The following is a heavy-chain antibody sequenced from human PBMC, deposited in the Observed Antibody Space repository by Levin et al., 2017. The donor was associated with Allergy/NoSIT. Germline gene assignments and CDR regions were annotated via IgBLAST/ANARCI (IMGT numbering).Heavy chain of an antibody. Sequence: GSLRLSCAVSGDSISSSYWSWIRQPPGSVLEWIGYIHYSGSTNYSPSLKSRVTISLDTSKNQFSLRLSSVTAADTALYYCARHLNSPYSGTLGNWGQGTLVTVS. V-gene: IGHV4-59*08. D-gene: IGHD1-26*01. CDR3: ARHLNSPYSGTLGN. J-gene: IGHJ4*02. CDR1: GDSISSSY. CDR2: IHYSGST.